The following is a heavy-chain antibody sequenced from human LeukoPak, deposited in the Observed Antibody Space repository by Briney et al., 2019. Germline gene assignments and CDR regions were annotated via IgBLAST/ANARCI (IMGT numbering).Heavy chain of an antibody. CDR2: INHSGST. CDR1: GGSFSGYY. CDR3: ARGPSTYYDFSSGYSQFDY. Sequence: PSETLSLTCAVYGGSFSGYYWSWIRQPPGKGLEWIGEINHSGSTNYNPSLKSRVTISVDTSKNQFSLKLSSVTAADTAVYYCARGPSTYYDFSSGYSQFDYWGQGTLVTVSS. V-gene: IGHV4-34*01. J-gene: IGHJ4*02. D-gene: IGHD3-3*01.